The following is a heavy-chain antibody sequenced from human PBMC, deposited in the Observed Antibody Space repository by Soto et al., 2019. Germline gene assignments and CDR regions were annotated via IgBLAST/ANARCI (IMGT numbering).Heavy chain of an antibody. CDR1: AYSISSGHY. V-gene: IGHV4-38-2*01. J-gene: IGHJ4*02. D-gene: IGHD4-17*01. Sequence: PSETLSLTCGVSAYSISSGHYWAWVRQPPGKGLEWIGTLYHSGSTYSNPSLRSRVTISIDTSKTQFSLKLSSVTAADTAVYYCARGYGGNFGYWAQGTLVTVSS. CDR2: LYHSGST. CDR3: ARGYGGNFGY.